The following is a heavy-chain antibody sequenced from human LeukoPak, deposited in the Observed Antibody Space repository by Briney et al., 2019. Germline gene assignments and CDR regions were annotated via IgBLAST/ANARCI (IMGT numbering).Heavy chain of an antibody. CDR1: GGSFSGYY. V-gene: IGHV4-34*01. CDR2: INHSGST. J-gene: IGHJ4*02. D-gene: IGHD2-21*01. Sequence: SETLSLTCAVYGGSFSGYYWSWIRQPPGKGLEWIGEINHSGSTNYNPSLKSRVTISVDTSKNQFSLKLSSVTAADTAVYYCARVRGYCGGDCWGQGTLVTVSS. CDR3: ARVRGYCGGDC.